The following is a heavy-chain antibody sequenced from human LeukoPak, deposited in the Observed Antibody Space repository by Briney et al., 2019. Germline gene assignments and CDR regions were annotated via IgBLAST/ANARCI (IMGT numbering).Heavy chain of an antibody. V-gene: IGHV3-33*01. CDR2: IEYGDRNQ. CDR1: GFIFSNYG. D-gene: IGHD2-2*02. J-gene: IGHJ4*02. CDR3: ARARYCSSYSCYKDY. Sequence: GRSLRLSCAASGFIFSNYGMHWVRQAPGKGLEGVAFIEYGDRNQNYADSVKGRFTISRDKAKNTLYLQMNNLRAEDTAVYYCARARYCSSYSCYKDYWGQGTLVTVSS.